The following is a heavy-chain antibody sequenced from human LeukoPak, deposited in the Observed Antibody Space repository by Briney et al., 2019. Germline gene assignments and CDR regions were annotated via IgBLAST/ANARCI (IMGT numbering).Heavy chain of an antibody. Sequence: GGSLRLSCAASGFTFSSYWMHWVRQAPWKGLVWVSRINSDGSSTSYADSVKGRFTISRDNAKNTLYLQMNSLRAEDTAVYYCAREGGLVVVAAIDYWGQGTLVTVSS. J-gene: IGHJ4*02. CDR2: INSDGSST. V-gene: IGHV3-74*01. D-gene: IGHD2-15*01. CDR3: AREGGLVVVAAIDY. CDR1: GFTFSSYW.